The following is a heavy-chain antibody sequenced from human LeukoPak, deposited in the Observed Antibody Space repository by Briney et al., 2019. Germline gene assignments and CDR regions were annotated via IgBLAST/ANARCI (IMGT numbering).Heavy chain of an antibody. Sequence: GASVKVSCKALGYTFTSYHIYWVRQAPGQGLEWMGIINPSGGSTGYSQKFQGRVTVTADKSTSTAYMELSSLRSEDTAVYYCASGYSGYDRLVYYYYAMDVWGQGTTVTVSS. CDR2: INPSGGST. V-gene: IGHV1-46*01. J-gene: IGHJ6*02. CDR1: GYTFTSYH. D-gene: IGHD5-12*01. CDR3: ASGYSGYDRLVYYYYAMDV.